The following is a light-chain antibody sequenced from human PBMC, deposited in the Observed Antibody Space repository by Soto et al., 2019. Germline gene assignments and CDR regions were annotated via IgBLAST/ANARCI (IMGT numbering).Light chain of an antibody. J-gene: IGKJ1*01. V-gene: IGKV1-5*03. CDR1: QTISSW. Sequence: DLQMTQSPSTLSGSVGDRVTITCRASQTISSWLAWYQQKPGKAPKLLIYKASTLKSGVPSRFSGSGSWTEFTLTISSLQPDDFATYYCQHYNSYSEAFGQGTKVDLK. CDR2: KAS. CDR3: QHYNSYSEA.